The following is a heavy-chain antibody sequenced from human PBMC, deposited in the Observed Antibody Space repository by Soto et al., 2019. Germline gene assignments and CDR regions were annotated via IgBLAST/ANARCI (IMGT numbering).Heavy chain of an antibody. CDR3: ARAHTMMILDRFDP. D-gene: IGHD3-22*01. CDR2: IWFDGSKK. J-gene: IGHJ5*02. CDR1: GFKFRNYA. V-gene: IGHV3-33*01. Sequence: PVGSLRLSCAASGFKFRNYAIHWVRQAPGKGLEWLAVIWFDGSKKYYADSVKGRFTISRDNSKNTVYLDMNSLTADDSGVFYCARAHTMMILDRFDPWGRGTLVTVSS.